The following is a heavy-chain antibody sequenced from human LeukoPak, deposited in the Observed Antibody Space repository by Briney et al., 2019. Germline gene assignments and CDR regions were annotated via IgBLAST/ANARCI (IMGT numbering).Heavy chain of an antibody. Sequence: PSETLSLTCTVSGGSISSGDYYWSWTRQPPGKGLEWIGYIYYSGSTNYNPSLKSRVTISVDTSKNQFSLKLSSVTAADTAVYYCARGRIAVAGRVFWYFDLWGRGTLVTVSS. CDR1: GGSISSGDYY. CDR3: ARGRIAVAGRVFWYFDL. D-gene: IGHD6-19*01. CDR2: IYYSGST. J-gene: IGHJ2*01. V-gene: IGHV4-61*08.